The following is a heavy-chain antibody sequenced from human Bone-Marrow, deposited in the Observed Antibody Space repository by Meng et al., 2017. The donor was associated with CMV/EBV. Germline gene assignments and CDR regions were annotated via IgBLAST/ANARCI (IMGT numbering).Heavy chain of an antibody. CDR1: GGSISSYY. V-gene: IGHV4-59*12. D-gene: IGHD1-26*01. CDR3: ARAVRFSRIVARIDY. J-gene: IGHJ4*02. Sequence: GSLRLSCTVSGGSISSYYWSWIRQPPGKGLEWIGYIYYSGSTNYNPSLKSRVTISGDTSKNQFSLKLSPVTAADTAVYYCARAVRFSRIVARIDYWGQGTLVTVSS. CDR2: IYYSGST.